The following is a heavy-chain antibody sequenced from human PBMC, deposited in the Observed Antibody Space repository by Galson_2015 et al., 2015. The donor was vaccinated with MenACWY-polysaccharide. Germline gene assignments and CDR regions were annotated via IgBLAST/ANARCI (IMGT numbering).Heavy chain of an antibody. CDR2: IKQSGSEK. V-gene: IGHV3-7*01. CDR1: GFPFSDSW. J-gene: IGHJ3*01. D-gene: IGHD3-3*01. Sequence: SLRLSCAASGFPFSDSWMTWIRQAPGKGLEWEATIKQSGSEKYYVDSVEGRFTVSRDNAKNSLYLQMNSLRAEDTAVYYCARARAWSGFFAFDFWGQGTMVTVSS. CDR3: ARARAWSGFFAFDF.